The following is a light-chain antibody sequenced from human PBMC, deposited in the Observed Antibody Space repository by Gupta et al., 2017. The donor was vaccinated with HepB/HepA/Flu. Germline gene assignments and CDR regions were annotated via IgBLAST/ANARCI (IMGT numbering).Light chain of an antibody. CDR3: QQYYTTPT. CDR2: WAS. CDR1: QSVLFSPNNKNY. Sequence: DIVMTQSPDSLAVPLGERATINCKSSQSVLFSPNNKNYVAWYQQRPGQSPKLLIYWASTRESGVPDRFSGSGSGTDFTLTISSLQAEDVAIYYCQQYYTTPTFGQGTKLDIK. J-gene: IGKJ2*01. V-gene: IGKV4-1*01.